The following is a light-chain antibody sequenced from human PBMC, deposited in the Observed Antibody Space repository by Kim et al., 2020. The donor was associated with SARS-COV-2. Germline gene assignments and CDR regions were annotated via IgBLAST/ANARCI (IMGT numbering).Light chain of an antibody. CDR3: QQSYSNPQT. CDR2: AAS. J-gene: IGKJ1*01. V-gene: IGKV1-39*01. CDR1: QTISSY. Sequence: ASIGDRVTITCRASQTISSYVNWYQQKPGEAPKLLIYAASSLQSGVPSRFSGSGPGTDFTLTISDLQPEDFGTYYCQQSYSNPQTFGQGTKVDIK.